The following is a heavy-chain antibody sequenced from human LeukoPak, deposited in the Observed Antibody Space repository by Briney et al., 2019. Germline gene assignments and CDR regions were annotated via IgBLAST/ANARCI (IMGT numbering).Heavy chain of an antibody. CDR1: GFTFSSYS. J-gene: IGHJ5*02. CDR3: ARDRGRYRAFDP. Sequence: PGGSLRLSCAASGFTFSSYSMNWVRQAPGKGLEWVSSTSSSSSYIYYADSVKGRFTISRDNAKNSLYLQMNSLRAEDTAVYYCARDRGRYRAFDPWGQGTLVAVSS. CDR2: TSSSSSYI. V-gene: IGHV3-21*01. D-gene: IGHD6-19*01.